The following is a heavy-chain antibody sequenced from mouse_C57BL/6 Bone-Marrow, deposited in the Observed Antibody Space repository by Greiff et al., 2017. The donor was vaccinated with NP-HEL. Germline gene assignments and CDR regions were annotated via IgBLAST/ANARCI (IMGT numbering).Heavy chain of an antibody. D-gene: IGHD2-2*01. CDR1: GYTFTSYW. Sequence: VQLQQPGAELVKPGASVKLSCTASGYTFTSYWMHWVKQRPIQGLEWIGNIDPSDGETHYNQKFKDKATLTVDKSSSTAYMQLSSLTSEDSAVYYCVKFYYGDDDGDWGKGTTLTVAS. V-gene: IGHV1-52*01. J-gene: IGHJ2*01. CDR2: IDPSDGET. CDR3: VKFYYGDDDGD.